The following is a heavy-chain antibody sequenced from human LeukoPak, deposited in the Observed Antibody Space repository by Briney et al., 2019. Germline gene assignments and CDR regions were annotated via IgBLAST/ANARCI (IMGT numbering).Heavy chain of an antibody. CDR2: INPSGGST. V-gene: IGHV1-46*01. Sequence: AASVKVSCKASGYTFTSYYMHWVRQAPGQGLEWMGIINPSGGSTSYAQKFQGRVTMTRDTSTSTVYMELSSLRSEDTAVYYCARENIISGGSGSRLDYWGQGTLVTVSS. J-gene: IGHJ4*02. CDR1: GYTFTSYY. D-gene: IGHD3-10*01. CDR3: ARENIISGGSGSRLDY.